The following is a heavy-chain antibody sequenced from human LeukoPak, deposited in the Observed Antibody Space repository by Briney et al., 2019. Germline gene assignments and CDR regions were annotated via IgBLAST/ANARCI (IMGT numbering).Heavy chain of an antibody. CDR3: ARAYDSSGYHVDY. D-gene: IGHD3-22*01. J-gene: IGHJ4*02. V-gene: IGHV1-2*02. CDR1: GYIFTGYQ. Sequence: ASVKVSCKASGYIFTGYQMHWVRQAPGQGLEWMGWINPNSGGTNYAQKFQGRVTMTRDTSISTAYMELSRLRSDDTAVYYCARAYDSSGYHVDYWGQGTLVTVSS. CDR2: INPNSGGT.